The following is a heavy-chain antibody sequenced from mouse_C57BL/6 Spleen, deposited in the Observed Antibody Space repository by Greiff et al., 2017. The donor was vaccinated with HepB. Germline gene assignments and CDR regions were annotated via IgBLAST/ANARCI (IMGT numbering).Heavy chain of an antibody. CDR1: GYAFSSSW. V-gene: IGHV1-82*01. D-gene: IGHD2-4*01. J-gene: IGHJ2*01. CDR3: ARALSDYDDYFDY. Sequence: VQLQQSGPELVKPGASVKISCKASGYAFSSSWMNWVKQRPGKGLEWIGRIYPGDGDTNYNGKLKGKATLTADKSSSTAYMQLSSLTSEDSAVYFCARALSDYDDYFDYWGQGTTLTVSS. CDR2: IYPGDGDT.